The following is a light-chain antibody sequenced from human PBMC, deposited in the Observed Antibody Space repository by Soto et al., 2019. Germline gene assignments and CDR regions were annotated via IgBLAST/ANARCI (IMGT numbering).Light chain of an antibody. CDR2: DAS. J-gene: IGKJ4*01. CDR1: QSVSSSY. Sequence: EIVLTQSPATLSLSPGERATLSCEASQSVSSSYLAWYQQKPGLAPRLLIYDASSRATGIPDRFSGSGSGTDFTLTISRLEPEDFAVYYCQQYGSSPLTFGGGTKV. CDR3: QQYGSSPLT. V-gene: IGKV3D-20*01.